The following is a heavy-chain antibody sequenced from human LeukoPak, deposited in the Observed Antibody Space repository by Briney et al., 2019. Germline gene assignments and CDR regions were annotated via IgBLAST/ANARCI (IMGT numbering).Heavy chain of an antibody. CDR3: AREDTALVIAY. J-gene: IGHJ4*02. V-gene: IGHV3-48*01. CDR1: RFSFSLYN. CDR2: ISSTGSRI. D-gene: IGHD5-18*01. Sequence: SGGSLRLSCAASRFSFSLYNMNWVRQAPGKGLEWVSYISSTGSRIYYADSVKGRFTISRDNAKNLLYLQMNSLRVEDTAVYYCAREDTALVIAYWGQGTLVTVSS.